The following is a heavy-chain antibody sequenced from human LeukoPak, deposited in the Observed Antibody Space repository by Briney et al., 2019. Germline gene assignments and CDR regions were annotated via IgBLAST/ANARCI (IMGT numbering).Heavy chain of an antibody. J-gene: IGHJ4*02. V-gene: IGHV3-74*01. CDR2: INTDGSIT. CDR1: GFTFSDYW. CDR3: VRDFRSADY. Sequence: GGSLRLSCAASGFTFSDYWIHWVRQAPGKGLVWVSRINTDGSITNYADSVKGRFSISRDNAKNTLYLQMSSLRAEDTAVYYCVRDFRSADYWGQGALVTVSS.